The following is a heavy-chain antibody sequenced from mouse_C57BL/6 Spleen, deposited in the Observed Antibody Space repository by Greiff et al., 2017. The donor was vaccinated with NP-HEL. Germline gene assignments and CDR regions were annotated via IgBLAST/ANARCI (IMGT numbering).Heavy chain of an antibody. CDR2: IYPGGVYT. Sequence: QVQLKQSGAELVRPGTSVKMSCKASGYPFTNYWIGWAKQRPGHGLEWIGDIYPGGVYTNYNEKFKGKATLTADKSSSTACMQFSSLTSEDSAIYYCARAGITTALDYWGQGTTLTVSS. V-gene: IGHV1-63*01. CDR3: ARAGITTALDY. D-gene: IGHD1-2*01. J-gene: IGHJ2*01. CDR1: GYPFTNYW.